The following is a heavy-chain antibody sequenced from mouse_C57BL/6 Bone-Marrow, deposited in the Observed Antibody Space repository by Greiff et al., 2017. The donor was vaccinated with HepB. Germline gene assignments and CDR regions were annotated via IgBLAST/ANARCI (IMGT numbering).Heavy chain of an antibody. V-gene: IGHV14-4*01. CDR1: GFNIKDDY. D-gene: IGHD1-1*01. Sequence: VHVKQSGAELVRPGASVKLSCTASGFNIKDDYMHWVKQRPEQGLEWIGWIDPENGDTEYASKFQGKATITADTSSNTAYLQLSSLTSEDTAVYYCTTGYGSGAMDYWGQGTSVTVSS. CDR2: IDPENGDT. CDR3: TTGYGSGAMDY. J-gene: IGHJ4*01.